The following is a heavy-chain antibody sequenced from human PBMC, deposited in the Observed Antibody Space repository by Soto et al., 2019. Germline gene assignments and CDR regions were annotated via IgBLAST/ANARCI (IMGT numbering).Heavy chain of an antibody. V-gene: IGHV3-48*01. Sequence: LRLSCAASGFTFSNYAMHWVRQAPGKGLEWVSYIGIGSSTKYYADSVKGRFTISRDNAKNSLYLQMNSLRAEDTAVYYCARDQLYYNDISGRPLNAFDVWGQGTMVTVSS. CDR1: GFTFSNYA. J-gene: IGHJ3*01. D-gene: IGHD3-22*01. CDR2: IGIGSSTK. CDR3: ARDQLYYNDISGRPLNAFDV.